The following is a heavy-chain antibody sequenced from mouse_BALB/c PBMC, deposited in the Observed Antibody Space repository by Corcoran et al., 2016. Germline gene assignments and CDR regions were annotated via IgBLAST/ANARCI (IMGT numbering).Heavy chain of an antibody. D-gene: IGHD1-1*01. CDR1: GFNIKDTY. CDR3: ARGTTVVFDY. Sequence: EVQLQQSGAELVKPGASVKLSCTASGFNIKDTYMHWVKQRPEQGLEWIGRINPANGNTKYDPKFQGKATITADTSSNTAYLQLSSLTSEDTAVYYCARGTTVVFDYWGQGTTLTVSS. J-gene: IGHJ2*01. V-gene: IGHV14-3*02. CDR2: INPANGNT.